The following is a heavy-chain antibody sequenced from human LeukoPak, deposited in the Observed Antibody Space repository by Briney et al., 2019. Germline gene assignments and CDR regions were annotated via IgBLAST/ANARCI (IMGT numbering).Heavy chain of an antibody. J-gene: IGHJ4*02. CDR3: AKDNGDYDWSDH. D-gene: IGHD4-17*01. CDR1: GFTFSSYA. CDR2: ISGSGGST. Sequence: QPGGSLRLSGAASGFTFSSYAMSWVRQAPGKWLEWVSAISGSGGSTYYADSVKGRFTISRDNSKNTLYLQMNSLRAEDTAVYYCAKDNGDYDWSDHWGQGTLVTVSS. V-gene: IGHV3-23*01.